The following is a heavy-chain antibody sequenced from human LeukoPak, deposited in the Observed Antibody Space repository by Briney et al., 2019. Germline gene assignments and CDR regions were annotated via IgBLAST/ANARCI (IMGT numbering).Heavy chain of an antibody. J-gene: IGHJ5*02. D-gene: IGHD6-13*01. V-gene: IGHV4-59*01. Sequence: PSETLSLTCTVSGGSITSYYWNWIRQPPGKGLEWIGNIYCSGSTNYNPSLKSRVTISVDTSKNQFSLKLNSVTAADTAVYYCASSIAADNWFDPWGQGTLVTVSS. CDR2: IYCSGST. CDR1: GGSITSYY. CDR3: ASSIAADNWFDP.